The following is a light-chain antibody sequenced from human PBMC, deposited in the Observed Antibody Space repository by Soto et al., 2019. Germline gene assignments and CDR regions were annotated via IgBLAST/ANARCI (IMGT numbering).Light chain of an antibody. V-gene: IGKV1D-16*01. Sequence: DIQMTQSPSSLSASVGDRVTITCRASQGINSRLVWYQQKPGKAPKSLIYAASNLQSGVPSRFSGSGSGTDFTLTISSLQPEDFATYYCQQYYSYPSFGPGTKVESK. CDR2: AAS. CDR3: QQYYSYPS. J-gene: IGKJ3*01. CDR1: QGINSR.